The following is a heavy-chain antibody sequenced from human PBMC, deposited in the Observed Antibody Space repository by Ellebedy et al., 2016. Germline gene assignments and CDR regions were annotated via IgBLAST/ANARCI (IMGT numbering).Heavy chain of an antibody. D-gene: IGHD3-10*01. CDR1: GFAFGNYA. Sequence: GESLKISXTATGFAFGNYAMSWVRQAPGRGLEWLSFITSSGDAADYPDSVQGRFTISRDSSNNTLYLQMNSLRGEDTAIYYCARDPPAVSIGTWGWGQGTLVTVSS. CDR2: ITSSGDAA. V-gene: IGHV3-23*01. J-gene: IGHJ4*02. CDR3: ARDPPAVSIGTWG.